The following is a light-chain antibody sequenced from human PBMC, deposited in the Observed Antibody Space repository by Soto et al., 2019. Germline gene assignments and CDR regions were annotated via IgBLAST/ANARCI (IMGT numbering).Light chain of an antibody. CDR2: DVS. CDR3: QQYTNYPWT. V-gene: IGKV1-5*01. J-gene: IGKJ1*01. CDR1: QSISSW. Sequence: DIQMTQSPPTLSASVEDRVTITCRASQSISSWLAWYQQRPGKAPNLLIYDVSSLESGVPSRFSGSGSGTEFTLTISSLQPDDFATYYCQQYTNYPWTFGQGTKVDIK.